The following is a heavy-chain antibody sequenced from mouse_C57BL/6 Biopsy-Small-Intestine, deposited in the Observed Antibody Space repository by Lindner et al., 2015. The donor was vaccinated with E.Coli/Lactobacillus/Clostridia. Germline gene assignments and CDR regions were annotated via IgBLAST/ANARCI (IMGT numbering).Heavy chain of an antibody. CDR3: ARSRGRDEDY. D-gene: IGHD3-3*01. J-gene: IGHJ2*01. CDR1: GYTFTAYW. V-gene: IGHV1-9*01. Sequence: VQLQESGAELVKPGASVKLSCKATGYTFTAYWIEWIEQRPGHGLEWIGEILPGSGSTNFNEKFKAKATLTADKSSSTVYMQFSSLTSEDSAVYFCARSRGRDEDYWGQGTTLTVSS. CDR2: ILPGSGST.